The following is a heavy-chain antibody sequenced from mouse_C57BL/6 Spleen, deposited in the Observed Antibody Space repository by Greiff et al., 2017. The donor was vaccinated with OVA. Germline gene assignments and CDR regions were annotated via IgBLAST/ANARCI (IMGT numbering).Heavy chain of an antibody. D-gene: IGHD2-3*01. CDR3: TDGYYGYFDV. V-gene: IGHV1-15*01. CDR2: IDPETGGT. CDR1: GYTFTDYE. J-gene: IGHJ1*03. Sequence: QVQLKESGAELVRPGASVTLSCKASGYTFTDYEMHWVKQTPVHGLEWIGAIDPETGGTAYNQKFKGKAILTADKSSSTAYMELRSLTSEDSAVYYCTDGYYGYFDVWGTGTTVTVSS.